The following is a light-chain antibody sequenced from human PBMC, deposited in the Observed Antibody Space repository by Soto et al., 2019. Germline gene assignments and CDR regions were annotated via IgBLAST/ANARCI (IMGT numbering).Light chain of an antibody. CDR1: QSVSSSY. J-gene: IGKJ5*01. V-gene: IGKV3-20*01. CDR2: GAS. Sequence: EIVLTQSPGTLSFSPCEIGTLSLSSSQSVSSSYLAWYQQKPGQAPRLLIYGASSRATGIPDRFSGSGSGTDFTLTISRLEPEDFAVYYCQQYGNSPLTFGQGTRLEI. CDR3: QQYGNSPLT.